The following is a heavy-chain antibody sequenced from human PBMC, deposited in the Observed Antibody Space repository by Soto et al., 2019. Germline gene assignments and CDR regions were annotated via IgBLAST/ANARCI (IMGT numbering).Heavy chain of an antibody. Sequence: HGQLLQSGAEVKKPGASRKVSCKASGYTFISYGVSGVRQAPGQGLEWLGWIIPYKGNTNYAQKFQGRITMTTDTSTSTVYMDMRSMRTDDTAVEYCARDQTIWITAAFDIWGQGTMVDVSS. D-gene: IGHD2-2*03. J-gene: IGHJ3*02. V-gene: IGHV1-18*01. CDR2: IIPYKGNT. CDR1: GYTFISYG. CDR3: ARDQTIWITAAFDI.